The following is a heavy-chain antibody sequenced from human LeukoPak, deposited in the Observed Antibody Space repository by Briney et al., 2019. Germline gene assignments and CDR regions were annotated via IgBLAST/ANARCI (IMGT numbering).Heavy chain of an antibody. D-gene: IGHD1-26*01. Sequence: SETLSLTCTVSGGSISSSSYYWGWIRQPPGKGLEWIGSIYYNGSTYYNPSLKSRVTISVDTSKNQISLKLSSVTAADTAVYYCARPIYSGSYRHAFDIWGQGTMVTVSS. V-gene: IGHV4-39*01. CDR3: ARPIYSGSYRHAFDI. J-gene: IGHJ3*02. CDR2: IYYNGST. CDR1: GGSISSSSYY.